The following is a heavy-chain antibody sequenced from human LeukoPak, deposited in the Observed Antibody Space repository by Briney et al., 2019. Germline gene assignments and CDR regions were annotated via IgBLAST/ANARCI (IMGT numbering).Heavy chain of an antibody. J-gene: IGHJ4*02. CDR2: IQQDGREK. D-gene: IGHD3-10*01. CDR1: GFTFNKYW. Sequence: GGSLRLSCAASGFTFNKYWMTWVRQAPGKGLEWVANIQQDGREKKYVDSVKGRFTISRDNARNSLDLQMNILRSEDTAVYYCARESRFGELLIDYWGQGALVTVSS. V-gene: IGHV3-7*03. CDR3: ARESRFGELLIDY.